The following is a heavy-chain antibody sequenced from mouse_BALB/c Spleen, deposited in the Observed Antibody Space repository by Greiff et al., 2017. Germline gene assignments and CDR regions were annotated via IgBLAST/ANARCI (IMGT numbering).Heavy chain of an antibody. CDR2: INSNGGST. Sequence: EVQLVESGGGLVQPGGSLKLSCAASGFTFSSYGMSWVRQTPDKRLELVATINSNGGSTYYPDSVKGRFTISRDNAKNTLYLQMSSLKSEDTAMYYCARDRRYYYAMDYWGQGTSVTVSS. J-gene: IGHJ4*01. V-gene: IGHV5-6-3*01. CDR3: ARDRRYYYAMDY. CDR1: GFTFSSYG.